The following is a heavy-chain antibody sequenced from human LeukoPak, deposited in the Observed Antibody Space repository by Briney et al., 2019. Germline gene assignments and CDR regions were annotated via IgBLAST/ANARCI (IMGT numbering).Heavy chain of an antibody. D-gene: IGHD1-26*01. Sequence: SETLSLTCAVSGYSISSGYYWGWIRQPPGQGLEWIGSIYHSGSTYYNPSLKSRVTISVDTSKNQFSLKLSSVTAAGTAVYYCARHRSGSPVSAFDIWGQGTMVTVSS. CDR3: ARHRSGSPVSAFDI. CDR2: IYHSGST. J-gene: IGHJ3*02. CDR1: GYSISSGYY. V-gene: IGHV4-38-2*01.